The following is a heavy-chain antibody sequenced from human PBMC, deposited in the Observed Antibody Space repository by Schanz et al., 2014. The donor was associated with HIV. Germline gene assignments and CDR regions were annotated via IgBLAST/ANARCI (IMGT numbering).Heavy chain of an antibody. J-gene: IGHJ6*02. V-gene: IGHV1-2*02. CDR3: ARWGRGCSGGSCYWGYYGLDV. D-gene: IGHD2-15*01. CDR2: INPNSGGT. CDR1: GYTFTGYY. Sequence: QLVQSGPEVKKPGTSVKVSCKASGYTFTGYYMHWVRQAPGQGLEWMGWINPNSGGTNYAQKFQGRVTMTRDTSISTAYMELRRLRSDDTAVYYCARWGRGCSGGSCYWGYYGLDVWGQGTTVTVSS.